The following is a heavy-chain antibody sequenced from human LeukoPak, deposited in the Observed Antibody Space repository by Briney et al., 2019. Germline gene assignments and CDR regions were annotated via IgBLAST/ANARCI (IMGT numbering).Heavy chain of an antibody. Sequence: GGSLRLSCAASGFTFSNAWMSWVRQAPGKGLEWVSGISGSGGSTYYADSVKGRFTISRDNSKNTLYLQMNSLRAEDTAVYYCAKDLGRVTTYYFDYWGQGTLVTVSS. CDR3: AKDLGRVTTYYFDY. CDR1: GFTFSNAW. J-gene: IGHJ4*02. D-gene: IGHD4-17*01. V-gene: IGHV3-23*01. CDR2: ISGSGGST.